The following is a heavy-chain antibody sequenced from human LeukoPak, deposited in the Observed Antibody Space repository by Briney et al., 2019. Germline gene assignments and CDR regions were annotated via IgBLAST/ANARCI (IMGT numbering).Heavy chain of an antibody. CDR3: AGAPFYGPGKFYYYYYYYMDV. D-gene: IGHD2/OR15-2a*01. J-gene: IGHJ6*03. CDR1: GFTVSSNY. V-gene: IGHV3-53*01. Sequence: GSLRLSCAASGFTVSSNYMSWVRQAPGKGLEWVSVIYSGGSTYYADSVKGRFTISRDNSKNTLYLQMNSLRAEDTAVYYCAGAPFYGPGKFYYYYYYYMDVWGKGTTVTVSS. CDR2: IYSGGST.